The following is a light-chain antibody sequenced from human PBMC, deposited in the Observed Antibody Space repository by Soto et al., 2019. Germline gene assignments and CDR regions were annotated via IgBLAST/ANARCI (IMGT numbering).Light chain of an antibody. CDR2: SAS. CDR1: QRVSSN. CDR3: VKYNKWRRT. J-gene: IGKJ1*01. V-gene: IGKV3-15*01. Sequence: EIVLTQSPATLSVYPGERATHSCRASQRVSSNLAWYQQKPGQAPTLLIYSASPKATGIQARFSGSGSGTELTLTIRSLQSEDLAVNHCVKYNKWRRTFGQGTKLEIK.